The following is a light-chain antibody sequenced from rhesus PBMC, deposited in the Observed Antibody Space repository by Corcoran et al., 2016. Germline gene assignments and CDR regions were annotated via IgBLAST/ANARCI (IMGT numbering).Light chain of an antibody. CDR1: QSIGSS. V-gene: IGKV6-55*01. J-gene: IGKJ2*01. CDR3: QQGSSFPFS. CDR2: YAS. Sequence: EIVLTQSPAFRSVTLKEKVTIHCHASQSIGSSLHWYQQNPGQSPKLLIKYASQSYSGVPSSLSGSGSGTDFHLTLKSLEAEEAARYYCQQGSSFPFSFGQGTKVEIK.